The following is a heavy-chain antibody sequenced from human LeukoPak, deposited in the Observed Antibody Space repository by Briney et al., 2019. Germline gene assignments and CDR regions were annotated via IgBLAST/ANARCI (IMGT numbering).Heavy chain of an antibody. J-gene: IGHJ4*02. CDR3: ARHSRLITTIHFDC. V-gene: IGHV4-38-2*01. Sequence: PSETLSLTCAVSGYSISSGYYWGWIRQPPGKGLEWIGSIYHSGSTYYNPSLKSRVTISVDTSKNQFSLKLSSVTAADTAVYYCARHSRLITTIHFDCWGQGTLVTVSS. CDR1: GYSISSGYY. CDR2: IYHSGST. D-gene: IGHD3-22*01.